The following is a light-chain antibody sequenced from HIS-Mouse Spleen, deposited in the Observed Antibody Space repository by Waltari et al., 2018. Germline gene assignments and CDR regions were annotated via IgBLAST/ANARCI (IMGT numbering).Light chain of an antibody. CDR1: PSVSSSY. CDR2: GAS. Sequence: EIVLTQSPGTLSLSPGERATLSCRASPSVSSSYLAWYQQKPGQAPRLLIYGASSRATGIPDRFSGSGSGTDFTLTSSRLEPEDFAVYYCQQYGSSPPWTFGQGTKVEIK. J-gene: IGKJ1*01. V-gene: IGKV3-20*01. CDR3: QQYGSSPPWT.